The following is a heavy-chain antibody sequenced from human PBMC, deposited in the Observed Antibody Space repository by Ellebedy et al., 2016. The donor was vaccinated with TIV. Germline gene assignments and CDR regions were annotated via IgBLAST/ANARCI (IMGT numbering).Heavy chain of an antibody. Sequence: SETLSLXXAVYGGSFSGYYWSWIRQPPGKGLEWIGEINHSGSTNYNPSLKSRVTISVDTSKNQFSLKLSSVTAADTAVYYCARHKGPNWFDPWGQGTLVTVSS. CDR2: INHSGST. J-gene: IGHJ5*02. CDR3: ARHKGPNWFDP. CDR1: GGSFSGYY. V-gene: IGHV4-34*01.